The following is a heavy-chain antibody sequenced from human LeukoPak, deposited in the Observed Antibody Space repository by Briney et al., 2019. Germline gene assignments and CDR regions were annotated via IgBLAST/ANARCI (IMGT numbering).Heavy chain of an antibody. J-gene: IGHJ4*02. V-gene: IGHV1-2*02. CDR1: VYTFTVYY. CDR2: INPNSGGT. D-gene: IGHD5-18*01. CDR3: ARYSYSYIDC. Sequence: ASVKVSCKASVYTFTVYYMHWVRHAPGQGLEWMGWINPNSGGTNYAQKFQGRVTMTRDTSISTAYMELSSLRSEDTAVYYCARYSYSYIDCWGAGTLVTVSS.